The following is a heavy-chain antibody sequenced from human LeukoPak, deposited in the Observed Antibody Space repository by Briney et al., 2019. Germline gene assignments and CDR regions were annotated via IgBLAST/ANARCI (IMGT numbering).Heavy chain of an antibody. D-gene: IGHD3-22*01. Sequence: ASVKVSCKASGYTFTGYYMHWVRQAPGQGLELMGWINPNSGGTTYAQKFQGRVTMTRDTSISTAYMELSRLRSDDTAVYYCARGGRGVVINVSGYWGQGTLVTVSS. V-gene: IGHV1-2*02. J-gene: IGHJ4*02. CDR1: GYTFTGYY. CDR3: ARGGRGVVINVSGY. CDR2: INPNSGGT.